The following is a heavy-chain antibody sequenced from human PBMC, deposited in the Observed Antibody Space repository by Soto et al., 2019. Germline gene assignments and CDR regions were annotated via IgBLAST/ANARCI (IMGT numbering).Heavy chain of an antibody. CDR1: GGSISSSSYY. J-gene: IGHJ5*02. CDR3: ARYMIERINWFDP. V-gene: IGHV4-39*01. Sequence: SETLSLTCTVSGGSISSSSYYWGWIRQPPGKGLEWIGSIYYSGSTYYNPSLKSRVTISVDTSKNQFSLKLSSVTAADTAVYYCARYMIERINWFDPWGQGTLVTVSS. D-gene: IGHD3-16*01. CDR2: IYYSGST.